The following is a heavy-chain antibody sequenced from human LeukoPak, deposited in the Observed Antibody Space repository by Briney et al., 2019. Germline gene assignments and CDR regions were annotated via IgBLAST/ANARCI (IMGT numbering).Heavy chain of an antibody. V-gene: IGHV4-59*07. CDR1: GGPISSYY. J-gene: IGHJ4*02. Sequence: PSDTVSLPCSVSGGPISSYYWSWLPQPPGKGLEWIGYIYYSGSTNYNPSLKSRVTISVDTSKNQFSLKLSSVTAADTAVYYCARIGHEDYYFDYWGQGTLVTVSS. CDR3: ARIGHEDYYFDY. CDR2: IYYSGST.